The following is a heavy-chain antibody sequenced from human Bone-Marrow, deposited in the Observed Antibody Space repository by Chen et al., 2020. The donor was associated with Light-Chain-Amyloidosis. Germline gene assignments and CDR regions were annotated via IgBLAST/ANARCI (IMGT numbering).Heavy chain of an antibody. V-gene: IGHV5-51*01. CDR2: IYPDDSDA. CDR3: ARRRDGYNFDY. J-gene: IGHJ4*02. Sequence: EVQLEQSGPEVKKPGESRKTSCKRSGYTFPNYWVGWVRQMPGKGLEWMGVIYPDDSDARYSPSFEGQVTISADKSITTAYLQWRSLKASDTAMYYCARRRDGYNFDYWGQGTLVTVSS. CDR1: GYTFPNYW. D-gene: IGHD5-12*01.